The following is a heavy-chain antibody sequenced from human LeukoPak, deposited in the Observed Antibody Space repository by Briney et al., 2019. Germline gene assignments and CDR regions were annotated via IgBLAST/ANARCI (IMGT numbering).Heavy chain of an antibody. D-gene: IGHD3-22*01. V-gene: IGHV4-30-2*01. CDR1: GGSISSGIYY. J-gene: IGHJ4*02. CDR3: ARAYYDSSGPFDY. CDR2: IYHGGST. Sequence: PSETLSLTCSVSGGSISSGIYYWTWIRQPPGKGLEWIGYIYHGGSTYYNPSLKSRVTISVDTSKDQFSLKLSSVTAADTAVYYCARAYYDSSGPFDYWGQGTLVTVSS.